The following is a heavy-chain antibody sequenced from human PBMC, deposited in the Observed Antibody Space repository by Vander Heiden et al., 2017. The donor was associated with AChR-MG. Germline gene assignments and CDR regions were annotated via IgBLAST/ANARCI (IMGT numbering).Heavy chain of an antibody. CDR1: GGTFSSYA. J-gene: IGHJ6*02. D-gene: IGHD6-6*01. CDR2: IIPIFGTA. V-gene: IGHV1-69*01. Sequence: QVQLVQSGAEVKKPGSSVKVSCKASGGTFSSYAISWVRQAPGQGLEWMGGIIPIFGTANYAQKFQGRVTITADESTSTAYMELSSLRSEDTAVYYCARPIAAHTIYYYYYGMDVWGQGTTVTVSS. CDR3: ARPIAAHTIYYYYYGMDV.